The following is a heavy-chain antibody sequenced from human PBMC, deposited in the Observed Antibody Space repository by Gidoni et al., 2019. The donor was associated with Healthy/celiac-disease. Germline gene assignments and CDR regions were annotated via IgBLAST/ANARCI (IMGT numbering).Heavy chain of an antibody. Sequence: EVQLVESGGVVVQLGGSLRLSCAASGFSFADSTMHWVRQAPGKGLEWVSLISWDGGSTYYADSVKGRFTISRDNSKNSLYLQMNSLRTEDTALYYCAKDKDEGYNWNPREVYYYGMDVWGQGTTVTVSS. CDR3: AKDKDEGYNWNPREVYYYGMDV. V-gene: IGHV3-43*01. D-gene: IGHD1-20*01. CDR2: ISWDGGST. J-gene: IGHJ6*02. CDR1: GFSFADST.